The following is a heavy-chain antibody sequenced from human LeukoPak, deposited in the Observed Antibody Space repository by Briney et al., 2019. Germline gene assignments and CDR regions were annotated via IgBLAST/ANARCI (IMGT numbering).Heavy chain of an antibody. J-gene: IGHJ4*02. CDR1: GGTFSSYA. V-gene: IGHV1-69*04. Sequence: SVTVSCKASGGTFSSYAISWVRQAPGQGLEWMGRIIPILGTANYAQKFQGRVTITADKSTSTAYMELSSLRSEDTAVYYCARYTIDSSGYDYWGQGTLVTVFS. CDR2: IIPILGTA. CDR3: ARYTIDSSGYDY. D-gene: IGHD6-19*01.